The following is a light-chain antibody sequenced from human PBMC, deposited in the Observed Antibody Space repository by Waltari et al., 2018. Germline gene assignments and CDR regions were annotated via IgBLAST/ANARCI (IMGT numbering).Light chain of an antibody. Sequence: QSVLTQPPSASGTPGQRVTISCSGSASNIGGNLVNWYQQLPGKAPKRLIDRSDQRPSGGTDRFYASKTGTSASLAISGRQSEDEADYFCASWDDSLNGHWVFGGGTKVTVL. CDR1: ASNIGGNL. J-gene: IGLJ3*02. V-gene: IGLV1-44*01. CDR3: ASWDDSLNGHWV. CDR2: RSD.